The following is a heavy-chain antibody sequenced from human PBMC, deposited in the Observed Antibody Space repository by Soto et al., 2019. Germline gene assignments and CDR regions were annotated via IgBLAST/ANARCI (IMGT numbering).Heavy chain of an antibody. J-gene: IGHJ5*02. CDR3: ARSDYATNSGNWFDP. V-gene: IGHV4-30-2*01. CDR1: GGSISSGGYS. Sequence: PSETLSLTCAVSGGSISSGGYSWSWIRQPPGKGLEWIGYIYHSGSTNYNPSLKSRVSISLDTSKNQFSLKLTSVTAADTAVYYCARSDYATNSGNWFDPWGQGTLVTVSS. CDR2: IYHSGST. D-gene: IGHD1-26*01.